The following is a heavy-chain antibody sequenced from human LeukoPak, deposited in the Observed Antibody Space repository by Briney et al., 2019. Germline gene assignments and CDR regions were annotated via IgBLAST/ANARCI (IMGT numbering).Heavy chain of an antibody. J-gene: IGHJ6*03. CDR3: ARASGWYERGPDYYYYMDV. D-gene: IGHD6-19*01. CDR1: GFPFSSYS. Sequence: PGGSLRLSFAASGFPFSSYSMNWVRLAPGKGLEWVSSISSSSTYIYYADSVKGRFTISRDNAKNSLYLQMNSLRAEDTAVYYCARASGWYERGPDYYYYMDVWGKGTTVTVSS. CDR2: ISSSSTYI. V-gene: IGHV3-21*01.